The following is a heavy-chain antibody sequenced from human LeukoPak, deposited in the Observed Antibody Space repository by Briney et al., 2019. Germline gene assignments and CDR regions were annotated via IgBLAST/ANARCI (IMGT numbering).Heavy chain of an antibody. Sequence: SDTLSLTCTLSEDSIGIHSWSCIRHPPAKGLELVVIIHYGGSTNYNASLKRRVTISVDMSKNKFSLKLTSATAADTAVYYCARWASGYNYGLFDYWGQGTLV. J-gene: IGHJ4*02. D-gene: IGHD5-18*01. V-gene: IGHV4-59*08. CDR2: IHYGGST. CDR3: ARWASGYNYGLFDY. CDR1: EDSIGIHS.